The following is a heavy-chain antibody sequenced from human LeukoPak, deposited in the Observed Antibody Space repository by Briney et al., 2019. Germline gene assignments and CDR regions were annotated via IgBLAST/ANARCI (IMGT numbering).Heavy chain of an antibody. J-gene: IGHJ4*02. CDR1: GYAFTAYY. Sequence: ASVKVSCKASGYAFTAYYMHWVRQAPRQGLEWMGWINPNSGGTNYAQKFQGRVTMTRDTSISTAYMELSRLRSDDTAVYYCARLQWLVRVVDYWGQGTLVTVSS. V-gene: IGHV1-2*02. CDR2: INPNSGGT. D-gene: IGHD6-19*01. CDR3: ARLQWLVRVVDY.